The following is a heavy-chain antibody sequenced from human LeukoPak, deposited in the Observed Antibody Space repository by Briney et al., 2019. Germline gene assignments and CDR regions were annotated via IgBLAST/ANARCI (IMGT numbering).Heavy chain of an antibody. J-gene: IGHJ5*02. V-gene: IGHV1-24*01. Sequence: ASVKVSCKVSGYTLTELSMHWVRQAPGKGLEWMGGFDPEDGETMYAQKFQGRVTMTEDTSTDTAYMELSSLRSEDTAVYYCARTQHLVLRSPLDPWGQGTLVTVSS. CDR1: GYTLTELS. D-gene: IGHD6-13*01. CDR3: ARTQHLVLRSPLDP. CDR2: FDPEDGET.